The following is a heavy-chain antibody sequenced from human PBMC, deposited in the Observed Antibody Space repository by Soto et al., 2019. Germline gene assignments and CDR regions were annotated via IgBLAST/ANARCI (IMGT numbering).Heavy chain of an antibody. CDR3: ARQKMTTVSIWFDP. D-gene: IGHD4-4*01. CDR2: IYYSGST. CDR1: GGSISSSSYY. J-gene: IGHJ5*02. Sequence: SSETLSLTCTVSGGSISSSSYYWGWIRQPPGKGLEWIGSIYYSGSTYYNPSLKSRVTISVDTSKNQFSLKLSSVTAADTAVYYCARQKMTTVSIWFDPWGQGTLVTVSS. V-gene: IGHV4-39*01.